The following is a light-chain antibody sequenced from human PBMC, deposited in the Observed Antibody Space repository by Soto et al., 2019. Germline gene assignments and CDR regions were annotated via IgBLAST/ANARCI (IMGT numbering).Light chain of an antibody. CDR3: QQSDSTPYT. CDR2: DAS. CDR1: QAISTY. J-gene: IGKJ2*01. V-gene: IGKV1-39*01. Sequence: DIQMTQSPSSLSASVGDRVTITCRASQAISTYLNWYQQKPGKAPRLLIYDASSLLSGVPSRFSGSGSGTDFTLTIASLQPEDFSTYYCQQSDSTPYTFGQGTKVDSK.